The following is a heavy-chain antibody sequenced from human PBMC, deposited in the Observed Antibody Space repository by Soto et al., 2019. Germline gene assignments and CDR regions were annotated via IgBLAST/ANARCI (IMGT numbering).Heavy chain of an antibody. V-gene: IGHV4-59*01. CDR1: CGSISSYY. CDR3: AGVDPDAGYSSSWYMDV. D-gene: IGHD6-13*01. Sequence: SETLSLTCTVSCGSISSYYWSWIRQPPGKGLEWIGYIYYSGSTNYNPSLKSRVNISVDTSKNQFSLKLISVTAADTAVYYCAGVDPDAGYSSSWYMDVWGKGTTVTVSS. CDR2: IYYSGST. J-gene: IGHJ6*03.